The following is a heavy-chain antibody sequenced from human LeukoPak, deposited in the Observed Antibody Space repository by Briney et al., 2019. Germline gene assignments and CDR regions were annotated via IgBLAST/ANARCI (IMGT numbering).Heavy chain of an antibody. D-gene: IGHD6-13*01. CDR2: IYYSGST. CDR1: GGSISSYY. V-gene: IGHV4-59*01. Sequence: SETLSLTCTVSGGSISSYYWSWIRQPPGKGLEWIGYIYYSGSTNYNPSLKSRVTISVDTSKNQFSLKLSSVTAADPAVYYCARAPGDSSSWYRISPFYYMDVWGKGTTVTISS. J-gene: IGHJ6*03. CDR3: ARAPGDSSSWYRISPFYYMDV.